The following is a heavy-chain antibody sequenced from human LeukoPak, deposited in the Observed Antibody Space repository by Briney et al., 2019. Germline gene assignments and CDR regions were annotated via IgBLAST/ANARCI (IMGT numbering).Heavy chain of an antibody. D-gene: IGHD3-22*01. CDR3: ARGAKGFTTGYFDY. CDR2: IYYSGST. J-gene: IGHJ4*02. CDR1: GGSISSSSYY. V-gene: IGHV4-39*07. Sequence: SETLSLTCTVSGGSISSSSYYWGWIRQPPGKGLEWIGSIYYSGSTYYNPSLKSRVTISVDTSKNQFSLKLSSVTAADTAVYYCARGAKGFTTGYFDYWGQGTLVTVSS.